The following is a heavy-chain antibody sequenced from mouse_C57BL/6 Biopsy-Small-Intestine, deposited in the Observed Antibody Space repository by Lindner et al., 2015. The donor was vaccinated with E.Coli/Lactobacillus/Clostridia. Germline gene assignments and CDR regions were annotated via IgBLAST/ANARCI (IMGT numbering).Heavy chain of an antibody. CDR2: ISSGSSTI. CDR3: ARTTMVVPDY. V-gene: IGHV5-17*01. CDR1: GFTFSDYG. Sequence: VQLQESGGGLVKPGGSLKLSCAASGFTFSDYGMHWVRQAPEKGLEWVAYISSGSSTIYYADTVKGRFTISRDNAKNTLFLQMTSLRSEDTAMYYCARTTMVVPDYWGQGTTLTVSS. J-gene: IGHJ2*01. D-gene: IGHD2-1*01.